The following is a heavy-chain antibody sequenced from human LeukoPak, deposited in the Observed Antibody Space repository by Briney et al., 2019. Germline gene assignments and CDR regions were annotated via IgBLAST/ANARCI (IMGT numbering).Heavy chain of an antibody. V-gene: IGHV3-7*01. D-gene: IGHD1-26*01. CDR3: ARGGGYYLGVDY. CDR1: GFTFDDYG. Sequence: GGSLRLSCAASGFTFDDYGMSWVRQAPGKGLEWVANIKQDGSEKYYVDSVKGRFTISRDNTKNSLYLQMNNLRAEDTAVYYCARGGGYYLGVDYWGQGTLVTVFS. J-gene: IGHJ4*02. CDR2: IKQDGSEK.